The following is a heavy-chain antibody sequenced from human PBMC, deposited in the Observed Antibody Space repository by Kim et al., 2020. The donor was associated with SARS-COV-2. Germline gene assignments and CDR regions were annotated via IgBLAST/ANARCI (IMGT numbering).Heavy chain of an antibody. CDR3: TRSGMYYKVPGS. CDR2: MRTKADGGAT. J-gene: IGHJ4*02. CDR1: GFSFGDYT. V-gene: IGHV3-49*03. D-gene: IGHD2-8*01. Sequence: GGSLRLSCAASGFSFGDYTMAWFRQAPGKGLEWVGFMRTKADGGATDYAASVKGRFTISRDDSKNIAYLQMDRVKGEDTGVYYCTRSGMYYKVPGSWGQGTLVTVSS.